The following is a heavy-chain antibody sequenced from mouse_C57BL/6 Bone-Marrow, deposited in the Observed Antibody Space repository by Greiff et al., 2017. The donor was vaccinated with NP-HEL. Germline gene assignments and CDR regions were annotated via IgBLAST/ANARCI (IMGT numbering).Heavy chain of an antibody. V-gene: IGHV1-15*01. CDR2: IDPETGGT. J-gene: IGHJ4*01. CDR3: TSVYYDYIYAMDY. Sequence: VQLQQSGAELVRPGASVTLSCKASGYTFTDYEMHWVKQTPVHGLEWIGAIDPETGGTAYNQKFKGKAILTADKSSSTAYMELRSLTSEDSAVYYCTSVYYDYIYAMDYWGQGTSVTVSS. D-gene: IGHD2-4*01. CDR1: GYTFTDYE.